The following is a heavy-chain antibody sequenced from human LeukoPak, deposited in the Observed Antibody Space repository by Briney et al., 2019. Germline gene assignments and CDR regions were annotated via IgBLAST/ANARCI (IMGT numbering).Heavy chain of an antibody. V-gene: IGHV3-53*01. J-gene: IGHJ4*02. CDR1: GFTVSSKY. CDR3: AKTIYPYDILTGYYQFDY. Sequence: PGGSLRLSCAASGFTVSSKYMSWVRQAPGKGLEWVSVIYSDGSTYYADSVKGRFTISRDNSKNTLYLQMNSLRAEDTAVYYCAKTIYPYDILTGYYQFDYWGQGTLVTVSS. CDR2: IYSDGST. D-gene: IGHD3-9*01.